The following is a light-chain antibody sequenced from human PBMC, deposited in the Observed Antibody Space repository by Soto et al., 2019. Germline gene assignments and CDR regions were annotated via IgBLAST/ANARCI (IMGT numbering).Light chain of an antibody. CDR2: HAS. CDR1: QDITNF. J-gene: IGKJ2*01. Sequence: DIQLTQSPSSLSASVGDRVTITCQASQDITNFLNWYQQKPGKPPKLPIYHASNLETGVPSRFSGSGSGTDFSLTISSLQPEDFATYYCQHYDDFPYTFGQGTKLEIK. V-gene: IGKV1-33*01. CDR3: QHYDDFPYT.